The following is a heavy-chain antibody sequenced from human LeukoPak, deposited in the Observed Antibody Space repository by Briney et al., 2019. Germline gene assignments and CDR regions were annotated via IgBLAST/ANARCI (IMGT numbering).Heavy chain of an antibody. CDR1: GFTLSSYA. CDR2: IKQDGSEK. CDR3: ARVTEEVTTKSIWQNYYYYHMDV. V-gene: IGHV3-7*01. D-gene: IGHD4-17*01. Sequence: PGGSLRLSCAVSGFTLSSYAMTWVRQAPGKGLGWVANIKQDGSEKYYVDSVKGRFTISRDNAKNSLYLQMNSLRAEDTAVYYCARVTEEVTTKSIWQNYYYYHMDVWGKGTTATVSS. J-gene: IGHJ6*03.